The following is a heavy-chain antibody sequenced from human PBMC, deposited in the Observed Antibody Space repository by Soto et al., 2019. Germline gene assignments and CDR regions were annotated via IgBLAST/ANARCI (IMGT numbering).Heavy chain of an antibody. CDR1: GFTFGNYA. D-gene: IGHD2-21*01. J-gene: IGHJ4*02. V-gene: IGHV3-23*01. CDR2: ISGSGLNT. CDR3: ANDSCGGDCYFWYFDY. Sequence: EVHLLESGGGLVQPGGSLRLSCATSGFTFGNYAMNWVRQAPGKGLEWVSGISGSGLNTFYADSVKGRFTISRDNSRNTLFLQIDSLRAEDTAVYYCANDSCGGDCYFWYFDYWGQGTLITVS.